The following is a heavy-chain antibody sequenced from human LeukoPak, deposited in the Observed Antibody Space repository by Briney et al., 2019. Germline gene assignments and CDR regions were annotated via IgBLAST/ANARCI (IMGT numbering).Heavy chain of an antibody. J-gene: IGHJ4*02. V-gene: IGHV1-69*05. Sequence: ASVKVSCKASGGTFSRYSVSWVRQAPGQGLEWVGGIIPICGTANNAQKFRGRVTITTDESTSTAYMELSSLRSEDTTVYYCARGSRVDSHGDYSQAFDYWGQGTLVTASS. CDR3: ARGSRVDSHGDYSQAFDY. D-gene: IGHD4-17*01. CDR1: GGTFSRYS. CDR2: IIPICGTA.